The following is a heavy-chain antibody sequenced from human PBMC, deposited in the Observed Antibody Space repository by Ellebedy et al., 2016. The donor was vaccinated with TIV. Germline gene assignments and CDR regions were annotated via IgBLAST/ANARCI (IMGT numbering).Heavy chain of an antibody. D-gene: IGHD3-10*01. Sequence: PGGSLRLSCAASGFTFSDYYMSWTRQAPGKGLEWISYISSSGDIINYLDSVKGRFTISRDNARDLLYLQMSSLRAEDTAIYYCAREGWGETVRGYWGQGTQVTVSS. J-gene: IGHJ4*02. CDR1: GFTFSDYY. V-gene: IGHV3-11*04. CDR3: AREGWGETVRGY. CDR2: ISSSGDII.